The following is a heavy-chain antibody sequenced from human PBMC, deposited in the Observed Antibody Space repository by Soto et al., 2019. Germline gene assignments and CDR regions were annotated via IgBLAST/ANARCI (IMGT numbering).Heavy chain of an antibody. Sequence: GGSLRLSCAASGFTFSSYTMNWVRQAPGKGLEWVSYISSSSSTIYYADSVKGRFTISRDNAKNSLYLQMNSLRDEDTAVYYCARDTDYYDSSGTKGDAFDRWGQGTMVTVS. CDR2: ISSSSSTI. J-gene: IGHJ3*01. CDR1: GFTFSSYT. CDR3: ARDTDYYDSSGTKGDAFDR. D-gene: IGHD3-22*01. V-gene: IGHV3-48*02.